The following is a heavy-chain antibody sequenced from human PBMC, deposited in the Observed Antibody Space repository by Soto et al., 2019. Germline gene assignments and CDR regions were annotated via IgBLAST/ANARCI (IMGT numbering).Heavy chain of an antibody. CDR2: ISYDGSNK. CDR3: ARDRDTAMVIRYYYGMDV. J-gene: IGHJ6*02. Sequence: QVQLVESGGGVVQPGRSLRLSCAASGFTFSSYAMHWVRQAPGKGLEWVAVISYDGSNKYYADSVKGRFTISRDNSKNTLYLQMNSLRAEDTAVYYCARDRDTAMVIRYYYGMDVWGQGTTVTVPS. V-gene: IGHV3-30-3*01. CDR1: GFTFSSYA. D-gene: IGHD5-18*01.